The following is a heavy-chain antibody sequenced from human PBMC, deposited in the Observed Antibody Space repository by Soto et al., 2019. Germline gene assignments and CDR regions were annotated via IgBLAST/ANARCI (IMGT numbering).Heavy chain of an antibody. Sequence: GGSLRLSCAASGFTFSNYGMTWVRQAPGKGLEWVSSISGSGGTTYYADSGKGRFTISRDNSKNTLYLEMNSLRADDTAVYYCAAQHYYYETSVGWFDPWGQGTLVTVSS. V-gene: IGHV3-23*01. CDR3: AAQHYYYETSVGWFDP. CDR2: ISGSGGTT. D-gene: IGHD3-22*01. J-gene: IGHJ5*02. CDR1: GFTFSNYG.